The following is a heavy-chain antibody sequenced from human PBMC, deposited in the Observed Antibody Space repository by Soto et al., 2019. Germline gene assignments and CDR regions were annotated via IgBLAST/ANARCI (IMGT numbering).Heavy chain of an antibody. D-gene: IGHD3-10*01. J-gene: IGHJ6*03. CDR1: GLTFSSYW. CDR3: AGADSISMVRGGGYYYYYYMDV. Sequence: GGSLRLSCAASGLTFSSYWMSWVRQAPGKGLEWVANIKQDGSEKYYVDSVKGRFTISRDNAKNSLYLQMDSLGDEDTAVFYCAGADSISMVRGGGYYYYYYMDVWGKGTTVTVSS. CDR2: IKQDGSEK. V-gene: IGHV3-7*01.